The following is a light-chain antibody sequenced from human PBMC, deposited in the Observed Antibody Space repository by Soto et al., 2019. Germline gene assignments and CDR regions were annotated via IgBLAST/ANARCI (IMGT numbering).Light chain of an antibody. Sequence: EMVLTQSPGTLSLAPGERATLSCRASQSVSTNFLAWYQQKPGQAPRLLIYGASSRATGIPDRFSGSGSGTDFTLTISRLEPEDFAVYYCQHYGSSPPWTFGQGTKVDIK. J-gene: IGKJ1*01. V-gene: IGKV3-20*01. CDR1: QSVSTNF. CDR3: QHYGSSPPWT. CDR2: GAS.